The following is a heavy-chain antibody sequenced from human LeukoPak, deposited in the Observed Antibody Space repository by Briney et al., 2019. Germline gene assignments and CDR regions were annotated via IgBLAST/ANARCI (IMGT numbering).Heavy chain of an antibody. CDR2: IYYTGST. CDR1: GVSITTYY. CDR3: AREANYYGSGSYFEGTFDY. J-gene: IGHJ4*02. D-gene: IGHD3-10*01. V-gene: IGHV4-59*01. Sequence: SETLSLTCTVSGVSITTYYWGWIRQPPGKGLEWIGYIYYTGSTNYNPSLKSRVTISADTSKNEFSLRLTSVTAADTAVYYCAREANYYGSGSYFEGTFDYWGQGSLVTVSS.